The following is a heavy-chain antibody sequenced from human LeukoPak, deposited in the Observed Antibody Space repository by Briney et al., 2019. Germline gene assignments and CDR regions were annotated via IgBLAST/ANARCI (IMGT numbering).Heavy chain of an antibody. D-gene: IGHD3-10*01. CDR3: AREWFGELI. CDR1: GFTFGSCS. Sequence: GGSLRLSCAASGFTFGSCSMNWVRQAPGKGLEWISFIRHDSSDIYYADSVKGRFTISRDNAKNSLYLQMNSLRAEDTAVYYCAREWFGELIWGQGTLVTVSS. V-gene: IGHV3-48*01. CDR2: IRHDSSDI. J-gene: IGHJ4*02.